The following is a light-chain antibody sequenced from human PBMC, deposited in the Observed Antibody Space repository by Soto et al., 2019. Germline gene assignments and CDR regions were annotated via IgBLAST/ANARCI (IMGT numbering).Light chain of an antibody. CDR2: VAS. V-gene: IGKV1-39*01. J-gene: IGKJ2*01. CDR3: QQTFSPPYA. CDR1: QSISNS. Sequence: DIQMTQSLSSLSASVGDTVTITCRASQSISNSLSWYQQKPGKAPKFLIYVASTLQRGVPSRFSGRGFGTDFTFTISSLQPEDVATYYFQQTFSPPYAFGQGTKLEIK.